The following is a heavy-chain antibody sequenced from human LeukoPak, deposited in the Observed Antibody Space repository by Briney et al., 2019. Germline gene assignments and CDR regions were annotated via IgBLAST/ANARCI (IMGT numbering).Heavy chain of an antibody. Sequence: GGSLRLSCAASGFTFSSYSMNWVRQAPGKGLEWVSSISSSSSYIYYADSVKGRFTISRDNAKNSLYLQMNSLRAEDTAVYYCARERTRIAVALGEVDYWGQGTLVTVSS. CDR3: ARERTRIAVALGEVDY. J-gene: IGHJ4*02. CDR2: ISSSSSYI. CDR1: GFTFSSYS. D-gene: IGHD6-19*01. V-gene: IGHV3-21*01.